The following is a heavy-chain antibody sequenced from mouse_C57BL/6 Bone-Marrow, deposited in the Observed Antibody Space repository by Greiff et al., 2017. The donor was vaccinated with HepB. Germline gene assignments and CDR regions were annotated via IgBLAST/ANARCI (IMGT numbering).Heavy chain of an antibody. CDR2: ILPSIGRT. D-gene: IGHD2-5*01. V-gene: IGHV15-2*01. Sequence: QVQLKESGSELRSPGSSVKLSCKDFDSEVFPIAYMSWVRQKPGHGFEWIGGILPSIGRTIYGEKFEDKATLDADTLSNTAYLELNSLTSEDSAIYYCARCGDYSNYGYFDVWGTGTTVTVSS. CDR1: DSEVFPIAY. J-gene: IGHJ1*03. CDR3: ARCGDYSNYGYFDV.